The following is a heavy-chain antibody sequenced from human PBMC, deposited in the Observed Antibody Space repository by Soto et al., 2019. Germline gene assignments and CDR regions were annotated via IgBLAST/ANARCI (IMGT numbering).Heavy chain of an antibody. J-gene: IGHJ4*02. CDR3: ARPYYYGSGSQHGFDY. Sequence: ASVKVSCKASGYTFTSYGISWVRQAPEQGLEWKGWISAYNGNTNYAQKLQGRITMTTDTSTSTAYMELRSLRSDDTAVYYCARPYYYGSGSQHGFDYWGQGTLVTISS. CDR1: GYTFTSYG. V-gene: IGHV1-18*01. CDR2: ISAYNGNT. D-gene: IGHD3-10*01.